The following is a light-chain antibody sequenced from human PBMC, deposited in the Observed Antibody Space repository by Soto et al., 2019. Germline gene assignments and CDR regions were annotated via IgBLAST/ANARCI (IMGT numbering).Light chain of an antibody. CDR2: DVS. CDR1: SSDVGGNKY. J-gene: IGLJ1*01. V-gene: IGLV2-14*03. Sequence: VLDRPASVSGSHGQSITISCTGTSSDVGGNKYVSWYQHYPGKAPKLMICDVSNRPSGVSNRFSGSKSGNTASLTISGLQAEDEADYYCSAFTGTTYVFGTGTKVTVL. CDR3: SAFTGTTYV.